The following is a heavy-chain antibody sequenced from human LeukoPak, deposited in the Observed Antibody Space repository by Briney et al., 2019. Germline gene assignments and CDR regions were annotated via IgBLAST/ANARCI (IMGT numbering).Heavy chain of an antibody. CDR2: INHSGST. J-gene: IGHJ4*02. CDR3: ARGTLISGSRSYYFDY. CDR1: GGSFGGYY. V-gene: IGHV4-34*01. Sequence: SETLSLTCAVYGGSFGGYYWSWIRQPPGKGLEWIGEINHSGSTNYNPSLKSRVTISVDTSKNQFSLKLSSVTAADTAVYYCARGTLISGSRSYYFDYWGQGTLVTVSS. D-gene: IGHD1-26*01.